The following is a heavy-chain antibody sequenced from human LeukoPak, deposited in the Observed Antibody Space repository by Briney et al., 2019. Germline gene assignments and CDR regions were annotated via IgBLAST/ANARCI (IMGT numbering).Heavy chain of an antibody. CDR3: AKEYGSGRYYFDY. Sequence: GGSLRLSCAASGFTFSSYGMHWVRQAPGKGLEWVAVIWYDGSNKYYADSVKGRFTISRDNFKNTLYLQMNSLRAEDTAVYYCAKEYGSGRYYFDYWGQGTLVTVSS. V-gene: IGHV3-33*06. J-gene: IGHJ4*02. CDR2: IWYDGSNK. D-gene: IGHD3-10*01. CDR1: GFTFSSYG.